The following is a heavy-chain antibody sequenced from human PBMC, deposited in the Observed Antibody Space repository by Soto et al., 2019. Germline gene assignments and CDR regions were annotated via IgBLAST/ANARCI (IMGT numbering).Heavy chain of an antibody. CDR2: IYWDDTK. CDR3: AHIQPYYDILTGYFRGIFFDY. D-gene: IGHD3-9*01. CDR1: GFSLSSSGAG. V-gene: IGHV2-5*02. J-gene: IGHJ4*02. Sequence: SGPTLVNPTQTLTLTCSFSGFSLSSSGAGVGWVRQPPGKALEWLAIIYWDDTKRYSPSLKDRVTITKDTSNNQVVLTMTNMDPVGTATYFCAHIQPYYDILTGYFRGIFFDYWSQGTLVTVSS.